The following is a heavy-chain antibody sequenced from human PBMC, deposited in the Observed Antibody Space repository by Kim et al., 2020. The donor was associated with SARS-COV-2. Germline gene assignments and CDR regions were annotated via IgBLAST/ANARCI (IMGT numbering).Heavy chain of an antibody. CDR1: GFTVSSNY. D-gene: IGHD3-16*01. J-gene: IGHJ4*02. CDR2: IYSAGST. V-gene: IGHV3-53*01. CDR3: ARNLGGSGTPDY. Sequence: GGSLRLSCAASGFTVSSNYMSWVRQAPGKGLEWVSVIYSAGSTSYADSVKGRFTISRDNSKNTLYLQMNSLRAEDTAVYYCARNLGGSGTPDYWGQGTLVIVSS.